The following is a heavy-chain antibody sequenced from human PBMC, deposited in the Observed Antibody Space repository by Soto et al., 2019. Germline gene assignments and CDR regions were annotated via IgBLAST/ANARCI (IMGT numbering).Heavy chain of an antibody. CDR3: ARDQRGVGRREKRYYGMDV. J-gene: IGHJ6*02. CDR2: ISGDNGDT. CDR1: GYTFSTHA. D-gene: IGHD1-26*01. V-gene: IGHV1-3*01. Sequence: QVQIVQSGAEMKKPGASVKVSCKASGYTFSTHAIHWVRQAPGQRLEWMGWISGDNGDTIYSQTLQGRVTITRDTSASTAYMELNSLRSEDTAVYYCARDQRGVGRREKRYYGMDVWGQGTTVTVSS.